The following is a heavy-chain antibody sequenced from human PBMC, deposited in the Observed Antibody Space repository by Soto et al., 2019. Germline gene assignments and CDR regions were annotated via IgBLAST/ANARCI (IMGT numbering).Heavy chain of an antibody. CDR3: TRTTSYYDILTGYQHFGEDH. CDR2: IDWDDEK. J-gene: IGHJ4*02. CDR1: GFSLSTSGMC. D-gene: IGHD3-9*01. V-gene: IGHV2-70*01. Sequence: ESGPTLVNPTQTLTLTCTFSGFSLSTSGMCVSWIRQPPGKALEWLALIDWDDEKYYKTSLKTRLTISKDTSKNQVVLTLTNVDPVDTATYYCTRTTSYYDILTGYQHFGEDHWGQGTLVTVSS.